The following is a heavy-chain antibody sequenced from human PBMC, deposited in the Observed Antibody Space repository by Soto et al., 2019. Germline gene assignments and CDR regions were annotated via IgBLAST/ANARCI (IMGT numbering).Heavy chain of an antibody. D-gene: IGHD4-17*01. V-gene: IGHV4-30-2*01. CDR2: IYHSGST. CDR1: GGSISSGGYS. Sequence: PSETLSLTCAVSGGSISSGGYSGSWIRQPPGKGLEWIGYIYHSGSTYYNPSLKSRVTISVDRSKKQFSLKLSSVTAPDTAVYYCARGSAVDYGDYFDYWGQGTLVTVSS. J-gene: IGHJ4*02. CDR3: ARGSAVDYGDYFDY.